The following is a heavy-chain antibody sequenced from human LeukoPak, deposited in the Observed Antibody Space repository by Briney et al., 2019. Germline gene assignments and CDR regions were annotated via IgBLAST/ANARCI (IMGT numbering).Heavy chain of an antibody. J-gene: IGHJ1*01. D-gene: IGHD3-10*01. CDR3: ASLWWYYGSEYFQH. CDR1: GGSVSSGSYY. V-gene: IGHV4-61*01. CDR2: IYYSGST. Sequence: SETLSPTCTVSGGSVSSGSYYWSWIRQPPGKGLEWIGYIYYSGSTNYNPSLKSRVTISVDTSKNQFSLKLGSVTAADTAVYYCASLWWYYGSEYFQHWFQGTLVTVAS.